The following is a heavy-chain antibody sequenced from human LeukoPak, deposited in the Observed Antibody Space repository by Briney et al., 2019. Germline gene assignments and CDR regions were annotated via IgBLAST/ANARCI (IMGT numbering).Heavy chain of an antibody. V-gene: IGHV3-48*01. CDR3: ATHELKDAFDI. Sequence: GGSLRLSCAASGFTFSRYSMNWVRQAPGKGLEWVSYISSSSSTIYYADSVKGRFTISRDNAKNSLYLQMNSLRAEDTAVYYCATHELKDAFDIWGQGTMVTVSS. CDR1: GFTFSRYS. CDR2: ISSSSSTI. D-gene: IGHD3-10*01. J-gene: IGHJ3*02.